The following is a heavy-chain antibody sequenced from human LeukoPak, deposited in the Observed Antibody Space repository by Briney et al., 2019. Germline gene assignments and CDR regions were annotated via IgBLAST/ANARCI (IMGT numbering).Heavy chain of an antibody. CDR2: ISGSGGST. CDR3: AKGRHPRIAAAGLFDY. V-gene: IGHV3-23*01. CDR1: GFTFYNYP. J-gene: IGHJ4*02. Sequence: PGGSLRLSCAASGFTFYNYPMTWVRQAPGKGLEWVSAISGSGGSTYCADSVKGRFTISRDNSKNTLYLQMNSLRAEDTAVYYCAKGRHPRIAAAGLFDYWGQGTLVTVSS. D-gene: IGHD6-13*01.